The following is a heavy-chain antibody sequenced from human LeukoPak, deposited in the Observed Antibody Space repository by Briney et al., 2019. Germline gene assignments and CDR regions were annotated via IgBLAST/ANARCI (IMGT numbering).Heavy chain of an antibody. CDR1: GSTVSNNY. CDR2: IYSGGST. V-gene: IGHV3-66*02. J-gene: IGHJ4*02. Sequence: GGSLRLSCAASGSTVSNNYMSWVRQAPGKGLEWVSVIYSGGSTYYADSVKGRFTISRDNSKSTLYLQMNSLRAEDTAVYYCAMNWNPYYFDYWGQGTLVSVSS. D-gene: IGHD1-1*01. CDR3: AMNWNPYYFDY.